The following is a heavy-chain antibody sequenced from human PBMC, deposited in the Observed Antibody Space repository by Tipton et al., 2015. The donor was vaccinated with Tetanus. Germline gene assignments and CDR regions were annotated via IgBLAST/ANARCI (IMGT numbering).Heavy chain of an antibody. V-gene: IGHV4-39*01. CDR1: GGALIVRNFY. CDR2: IHYTGST. D-gene: IGHD2-15*01. Sequence: LRLSCRVSGGALIVRNFYWGWIRQPPGKGLEGIGSIHYTGSTYLNPSLKSRVTISVDTPKNQFSLNLTSVTAADTAFYYCARQSCSGGSCRFDPWGQGTLVTVSS. CDR3: ARQSCSGGSCRFDP. J-gene: IGHJ5*02.